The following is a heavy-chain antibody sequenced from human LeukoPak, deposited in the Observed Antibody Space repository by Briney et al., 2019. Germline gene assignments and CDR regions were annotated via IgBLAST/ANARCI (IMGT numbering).Heavy chain of an antibody. V-gene: IGHV3-30*04. CDR2: ISYDGSNK. D-gene: IGHD6-19*01. J-gene: IGHJ4*02. CDR3: ARDRDSSGWFDY. Sequence: GGSLRLSCAASGFTFSSYAMHWVHQAPGKGLEWVAVISYDGSNKYYADSVKGRFTISRDNSKNTLYLQMNSLRAEDTAVYYCARDRDSSGWFDYWAQGTLVTVSS. CDR1: GFTFSSYA.